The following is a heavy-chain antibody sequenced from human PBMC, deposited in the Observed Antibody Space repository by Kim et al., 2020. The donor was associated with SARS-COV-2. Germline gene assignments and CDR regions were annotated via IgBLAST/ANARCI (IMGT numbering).Heavy chain of an antibody. CDR1: GFTFSSYG. CDR2: ISYDGSNK. CDR3: ANAGSGSYFSWFDP. Sequence: GGSLRLSCAASGFTFSSYGMHWVRQAPGKGLEWVAVISYDGSNKYYADSVKGRFTISRDNSKNTLYLQMNSLRAEDTAVYYCANAGSGSYFSWFDPWCQGTLVTVSS. J-gene: IGHJ5*02. V-gene: IGHV3-30*18. D-gene: IGHD3-10*01.